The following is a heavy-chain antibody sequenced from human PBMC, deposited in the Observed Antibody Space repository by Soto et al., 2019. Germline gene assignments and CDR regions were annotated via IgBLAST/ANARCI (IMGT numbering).Heavy chain of an antibody. J-gene: IGHJ6*03. Sequence: EVQVVESGGGLVQPGGSLRLSCEASGFTFSSYWMTWVRQAPGKGLEWVANIKQDGSEKYYVDSVKGRVTISRDNAKNALYPQMNSLSAEDTALSSCASVGSNYFASATYPPYSMDVWGPGTTVTVSS. CDR2: IKQDGSEK. CDR3: ASVGSNYFASATYPPYSMDV. D-gene: IGHD1-7*01. CDR1: GFTFSSYW. V-gene: IGHV3-7*01.